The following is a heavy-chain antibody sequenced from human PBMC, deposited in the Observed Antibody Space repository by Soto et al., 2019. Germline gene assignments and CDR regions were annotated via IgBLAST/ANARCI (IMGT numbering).Heavy chain of an antibody. CDR1: GGSISSYY. CDR2: IYYSGST. V-gene: IGHV4-59*01. CDR3: ARESSDFWSCSGGRYYYYYYMDV. Sequence: SETLSLTCTVSGGSISSYYWSWIRQPPGKGLEWIGYIYYSGSTNYNPSLKSRVTISVDTSKNQFSLKLSSVTAADTAVYYCARESSDFWSCSGGRYYYYYYMDVWGKGTTVTVSS. D-gene: IGHD3-3*01. J-gene: IGHJ6*03.